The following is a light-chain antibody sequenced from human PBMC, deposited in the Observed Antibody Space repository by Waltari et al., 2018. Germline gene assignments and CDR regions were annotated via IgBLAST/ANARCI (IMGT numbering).Light chain of an antibody. Sequence: QSALTQPASVSASPGQSITISCTGPRRDVGGYNYVSWYQQNPGKAPKLMIYDVSKRPSGVSNRFSGSKSGNTASLTISGLQAEDEADYYCSSYTSSSTLVLFGGGTKLTVL. CDR2: DVS. V-gene: IGLV2-14*01. J-gene: IGLJ2*01. CDR1: RRDVGGYNY. CDR3: SSYTSSSTLVL.